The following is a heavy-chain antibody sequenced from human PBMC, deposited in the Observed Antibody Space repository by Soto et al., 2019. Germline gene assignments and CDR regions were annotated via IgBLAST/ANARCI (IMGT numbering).Heavy chain of an antibody. D-gene: IGHD2-15*01. V-gene: IGHV3-13*01. Sequence: EVLLVDSGGGLVQPGGSLRLSCAASGFSFKSFDFHWVRQPTGKGLEWVATIGTIGDTYNPVSVKGRFTVSRENAKSSVSLHMTSLRVEDTAVYFCVRGQEVGAHFFDSWGQGTPVIVSS. CDR1: GFSFKSFD. CDR3: VRGQEVGAHFFDS. J-gene: IGHJ4*02. CDR2: IGTIGDT.